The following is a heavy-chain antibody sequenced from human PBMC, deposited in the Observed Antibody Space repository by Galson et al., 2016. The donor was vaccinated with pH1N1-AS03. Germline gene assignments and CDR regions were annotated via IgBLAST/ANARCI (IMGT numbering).Heavy chain of an antibody. Sequence: PALVKPTQTLTLTCTFSGFSLSTGGVHVAWIRQPPGKALEWLALIFWDGETRYRPSLRSRLTITKDTSKNQVVLTITNMDPVSTATYSCARCAHVSVGLDFRCQGTLVT. J-gene: IGHJ4*02. CDR1: GFSLSTGGVH. V-gene: IGHV2-5*02. CDR2: IFWDGET. CDR3: ARCAHVSVGLDF. D-gene: IGHD5/OR15-5a*01.